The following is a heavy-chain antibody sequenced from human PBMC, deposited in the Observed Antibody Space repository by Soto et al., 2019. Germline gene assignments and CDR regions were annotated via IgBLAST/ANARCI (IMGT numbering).Heavy chain of an antibody. CDR1: GFTFSSYA. CDR3: ARGARSKYDCCNGPIH. D-gene: IGHD2-21*01. Sequence: GGSLRLSCAASGFTFSSYAMSWVRQAPGKGLEWVSAISSSGGSTYYADSVKGRFTISRDNSKNTLYLQMGSLRAEDMAVYYCARGARSKYDCCNGPIHWGQGTLVTVSS. CDR2: ISSSGGST. V-gene: IGHV3-23*01. J-gene: IGHJ4*02.